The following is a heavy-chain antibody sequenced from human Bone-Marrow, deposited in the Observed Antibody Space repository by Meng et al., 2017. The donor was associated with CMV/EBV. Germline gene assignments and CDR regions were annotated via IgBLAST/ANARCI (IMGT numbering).Heavy chain of an antibody. Sequence: GESLKISCAASGFTFSSYEMNWVRQAPGKGLEWVSYISSSGSTIYYADSVKGRFTISRDNAKNSLYLQMNSLRAEDTAVYYCAKDRVLWELLGFFDYWGQGTRVTGYS. CDR1: GFTFSSYE. V-gene: IGHV3-48*03. CDR3: AKDRVLWELLGFFDY. CDR2: ISSSGSTI. D-gene: IGHD1-26*01. J-gene: IGHJ4*02.